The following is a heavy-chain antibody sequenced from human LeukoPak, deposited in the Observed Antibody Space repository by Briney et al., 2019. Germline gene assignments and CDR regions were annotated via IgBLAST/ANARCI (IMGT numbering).Heavy chain of an antibody. CDR2: INSDGSST. V-gene: IGHV3-74*01. CDR1: GFTFSSYW. Sequence: GGSLRLSCAASGFTFSSYWMHWVRQAPGKGLVWVSRINSDGSSTSYADSVKGRFTISRDNSKNTLYLQMNSLRAEDTAVYYCAKEKNKDAYGSGSPDYWGQGTLVTVSS. CDR3: AKEKNKDAYGSGSPDY. J-gene: IGHJ4*02. D-gene: IGHD3-10*01.